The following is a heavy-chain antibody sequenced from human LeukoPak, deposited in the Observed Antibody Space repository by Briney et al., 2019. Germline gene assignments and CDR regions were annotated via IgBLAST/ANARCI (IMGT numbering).Heavy chain of an antibody. V-gene: IGHV3-30*04. Sequence: SCKASGGTFSSYAMHWVRQAPGKGLEWVAVISYDGSNKYYADSVKGRFTISRDNSKNTLYLQMNSLRAEDTAVYYCARDGIVSSWHYYYHYMDVWGKGTTVTVSS. CDR3: ARDGIVSSWHYYYHYMDV. J-gene: IGHJ6*03. D-gene: IGHD6-13*01. CDR1: GGTFSSYA. CDR2: ISYDGSNK.